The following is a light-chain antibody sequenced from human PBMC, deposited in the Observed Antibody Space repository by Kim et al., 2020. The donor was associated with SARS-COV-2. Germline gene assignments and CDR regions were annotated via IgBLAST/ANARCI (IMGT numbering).Light chain of an antibody. CDR2: GKN. CDR1: SLRSYY. Sequence: LGQTVRITCQGDSLRSYYASWYQQKPGQAPVLVIYGKNNRPSGIPDRFSGSSSGNTASLTITGAQAEDEADYYCNSRDSSGNHYVFGTGTKVTV. J-gene: IGLJ1*01. CDR3: NSRDSSGNHYV. V-gene: IGLV3-19*01.